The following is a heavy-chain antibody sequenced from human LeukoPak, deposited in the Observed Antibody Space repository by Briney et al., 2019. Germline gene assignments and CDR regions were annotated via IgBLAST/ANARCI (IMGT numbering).Heavy chain of an antibody. CDR3: GSYCTGGRCARTSDY. V-gene: IGHV1-69*04. CDR1: GGNFSSYA. CDR2: IIPLLNIA. Sequence: GASVKFSCKASGGNFSSYALNWVRQAPGQGLEWMGRIIPLLNIANSAQKFQGRVTITEDKSTSTTYMELRRLTYEDTAVFYCGSYCTGGRCARTSDYWGQGTLVTVSS. J-gene: IGHJ4*02. D-gene: IGHD2-8*02.